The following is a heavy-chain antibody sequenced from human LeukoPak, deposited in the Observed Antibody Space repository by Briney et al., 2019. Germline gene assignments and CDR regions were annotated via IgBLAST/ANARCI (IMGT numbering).Heavy chain of an antibody. D-gene: IGHD3-22*01. J-gene: IGHJ4*02. CDR2: LYYSRST. CDR1: GGSISSSSYY. CDR3: ARNYYDGSGYYF. Sequence: PSETLSLTCTVSGGSISSSSYYWVWIRQPPGKGLEWIGSLYYSRSTHYKPSLKSRVAIFVDTSKNQFSLRLSSVTAADAAVYYCARNYYDGSGYYFWGQGTQVTVSS. V-gene: IGHV4-39*01.